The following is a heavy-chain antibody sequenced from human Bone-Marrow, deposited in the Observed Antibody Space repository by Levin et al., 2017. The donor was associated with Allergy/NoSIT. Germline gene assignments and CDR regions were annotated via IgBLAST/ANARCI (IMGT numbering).Heavy chain of an antibody. Sequence: GGSLRLSCAASGFGFNNYVMHWVRQPPGKGLEWVAAISYDESKQFYADSVRGRFTVSRDNSKNTLFLQLSSLRPEDTAVYYCAKPYSSSLNRFEYWGQGTLVTVSS. D-gene: IGHD6-19*01. J-gene: IGHJ4*02. CDR2: ISYDESKQ. CDR3: AKPYSSSLNRFEY. CDR1: GFGFNNYV. V-gene: IGHV3-30*18.